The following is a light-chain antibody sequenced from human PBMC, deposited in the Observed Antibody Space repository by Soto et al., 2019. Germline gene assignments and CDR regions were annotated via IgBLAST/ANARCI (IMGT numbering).Light chain of an antibody. J-gene: IGLJ1*01. Sequence: QPVLTQPPSVSAAPGQKGTISCSGSSPNIGNNYVSWYQHLPGTAPKLLIYDNNKRPSGIPDRFSGSKSGTSATLDITGLQAGDEADYYCATWDSSLSAHVFGTGTKVTVL. CDR1: SPNIGNNY. CDR3: ATWDSSLSAHV. CDR2: DNN. V-gene: IGLV1-51*01.